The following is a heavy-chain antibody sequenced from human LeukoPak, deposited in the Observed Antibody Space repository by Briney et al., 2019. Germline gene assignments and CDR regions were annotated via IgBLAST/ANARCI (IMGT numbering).Heavy chain of an antibody. CDR2: IYSGGSA. CDR3: ARDRSSGSRVEFFFDY. V-gene: IGHV3-66*02. Sequence: GGSLRLSCAASGFTLSSNYMSWVRPAPGKGMEWASVIYSGGSAYYSDSVTARFTIPRDNSKNTLYLQMNSLRAENTAVYYCARDRSSGSRVEFFFDYWGQGTLVTVSS. D-gene: IGHD6-19*01. CDR1: GFTLSSNY. J-gene: IGHJ4*02.